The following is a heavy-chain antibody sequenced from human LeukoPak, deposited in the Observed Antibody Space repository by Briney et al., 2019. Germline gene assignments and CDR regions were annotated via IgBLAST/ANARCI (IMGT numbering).Heavy chain of an antibody. Sequence: SETLSLTCAVYGGTFSGYYWRWIRQPAGKGLEWIGRIYTSGSTNYNPSLKSRVTMSVDTSKNQFSLKLSSVTAADTAVYYCARERRMWWQVYWGQGTLVTVSS. CDR3: ARERRMWWQVY. J-gene: IGHJ4*02. CDR2: IYTSGST. CDR1: GGTFSGYY. D-gene: IGHD2-21*01. V-gene: IGHV4-4*07.